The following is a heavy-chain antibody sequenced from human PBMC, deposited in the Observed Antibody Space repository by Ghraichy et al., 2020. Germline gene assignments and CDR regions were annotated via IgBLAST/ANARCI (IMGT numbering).Heavy chain of an antibody. CDR3: TRSGYSGYYPRYGMDV. J-gene: IGHJ6*02. D-gene: IGHD5-12*01. V-gene: IGHV3-49*04. Sequence: QTLSLTCTASGFTFGDYTMSWVRQAPGKGLEWVGFIRSKAYGGTTEYAASVKGRFTISRDDSKSTAYLQMNSLKTEDTAVYYCTRSGYSGYYPRYGMDVWGQGTTVTVSS. CDR1: GFTFGDYT. CDR2: IRSKAYGGTT.